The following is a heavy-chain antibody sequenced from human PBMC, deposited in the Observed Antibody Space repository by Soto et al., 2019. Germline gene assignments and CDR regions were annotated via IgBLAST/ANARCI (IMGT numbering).Heavy chain of an antibody. Sequence: EVQLLESGGGLVQPGGSLRLSCAASGFTFSSYAMSWVRQAPGKGLEWVSAISGSGGSTYYAYSVKGRFTISRDNSKNTLYLQMNSLRAEDTAVYYCAKVLDGSTYDFWSGPQSYLVYWGQGTLVTVSS. CDR1: GFTFSSYA. CDR2: ISGSGGST. D-gene: IGHD3-3*01. J-gene: IGHJ4*02. CDR3: AKVLDGSTYDFWSGPQSYLVY. V-gene: IGHV3-23*01.